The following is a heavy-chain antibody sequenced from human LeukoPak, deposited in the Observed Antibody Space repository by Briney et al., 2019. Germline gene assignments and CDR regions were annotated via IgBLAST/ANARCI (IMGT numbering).Heavy chain of an antibody. CDR3: AVTPSNLSHLDK. V-gene: IGHV1-8*01. CDR2: MNPNTGNT. Sequence: ASVKVSCKASGYTFTSCDINWVRQATVQGLEWIGWMNPNTGNTGYAQNFQGRVTMTRDTSISTAHMELSSLRPEDTAVYYCAVTPSNLSHLDKWGQGTLVTISS. CDR1: GYTFTSCD. J-gene: IGHJ4*02. D-gene: IGHD4-11*01.